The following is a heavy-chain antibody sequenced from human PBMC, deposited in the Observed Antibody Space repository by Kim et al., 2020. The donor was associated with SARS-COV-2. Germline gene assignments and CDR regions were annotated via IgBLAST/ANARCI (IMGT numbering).Heavy chain of an antibody. CDR2: IYYSGST. V-gene: IGHV4-31*03. Sequence: SETLSLTCTISGDSIRSGGFYWSWLRQHPGKGLEWIGYIYYSGSTYYNPSLKDRLTMSVDTSKNQFSLSLTSVTAADTAIYYCARGGVVVTAIRFDLWGQGILVTVSS. CDR1: GDSIRSGGFY. J-gene: IGHJ5*02. D-gene: IGHD2-21*02. CDR3: ARGGVVVTAIRFDL.